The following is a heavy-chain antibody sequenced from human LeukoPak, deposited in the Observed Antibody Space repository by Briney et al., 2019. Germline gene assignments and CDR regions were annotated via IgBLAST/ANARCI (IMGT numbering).Heavy chain of an antibody. CDR1: GFTFDDYT. J-gene: IGHJ4*02. CDR3: AKDKDIVATPYYDY. Sequence: PGGSLRLSCAASGFTFDDYTMHWVRQAPGKGLEWVAVISYDGSNKYYADSVKGRFTISRDNSKNTLYLQMNSLRAEDTAVYYCAKDKDIVATPYYDYWGQGTLVTVSS. V-gene: IGHV3-30*18. D-gene: IGHD5-12*01. CDR2: ISYDGSNK.